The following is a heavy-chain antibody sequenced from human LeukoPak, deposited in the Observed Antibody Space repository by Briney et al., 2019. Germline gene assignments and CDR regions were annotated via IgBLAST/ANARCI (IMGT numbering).Heavy chain of an antibody. Sequence: ASVKVSCKASGHTFTSYGISWVRQAPGQGLEWMGWISAYNGNTNYAQKLQGRVTMTTGTSTSTAYMELRSLRSDDTAVYYCARAWLGLTGDGYTADNWFDPWGQGTLVTVSS. V-gene: IGHV1-18*01. J-gene: IGHJ5*02. CDR3: ARAWLGLTGDGYTADNWFDP. CDR2: ISAYNGNT. CDR1: GHTFTSYG. D-gene: IGHD5-24*01.